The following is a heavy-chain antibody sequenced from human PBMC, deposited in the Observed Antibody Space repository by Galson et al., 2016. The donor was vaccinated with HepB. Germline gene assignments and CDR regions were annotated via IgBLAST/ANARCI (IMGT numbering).Heavy chain of an antibody. CDR3: ARYGDEAGWNFQH. J-gene: IGHJ1*01. CDR1: GFTFSRFW. V-gene: IGHV3-7*03. CDR2: IKEDGSKT. Sequence: SLRLSCAASGFTFSRFWMNGVRQAPGKGLEWVASIKEDGSKTSYVDSVKGRFTIPRDNVENSLYLQMNSLRAEDTAVYYCARYGDEAGWNFQHWGQGTLVTVSS. D-gene: IGHD6-19*01.